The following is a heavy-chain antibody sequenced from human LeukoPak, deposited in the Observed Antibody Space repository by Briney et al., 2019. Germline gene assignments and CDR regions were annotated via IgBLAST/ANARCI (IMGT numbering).Heavy chain of an antibody. Sequence: GGSLRLSCTVSGFTVSSNSMSWVRQAPGKGLEWVSFIYSGGNTHNSDSVKGRFTISRDNSKNTLYLQMNSLRAEDTAVYYCAREVGGVIDYWGQGTLVTVSS. CDR1: GFTVSSNS. CDR3: AREVGGVIDY. J-gene: IGHJ4*02. CDR2: IYSGGNT. D-gene: IGHD3-16*01. V-gene: IGHV3-53*01.